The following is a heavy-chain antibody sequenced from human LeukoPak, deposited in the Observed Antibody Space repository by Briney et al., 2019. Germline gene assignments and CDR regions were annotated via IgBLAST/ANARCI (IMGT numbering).Heavy chain of an antibody. V-gene: IGHV4-34*01. D-gene: IGHD4-23*01. CDR3: ARRTYGGKRTDY. CDR1: GGSFSGYY. J-gene: IGHJ4*02. Sequence: SETLSLTCAVYGGSFSGYYWSWLRQPPGKGLEWIGEINHSGSTNYNPSLKSRGTISVDTSKNQFSLKLSSVTAADTAVYYCARRTYGGKRTDYWGQGTLVTVSS. CDR2: INHSGST.